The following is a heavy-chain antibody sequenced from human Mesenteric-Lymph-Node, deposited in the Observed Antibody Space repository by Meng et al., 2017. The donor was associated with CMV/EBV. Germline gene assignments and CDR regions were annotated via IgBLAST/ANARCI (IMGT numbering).Heavy chain of an antibody. CDR2: IRSDGSDE. J-gene: IGHJ6*02. CDR3: AKGWWELLEPTYDYDMDV. Sequence: LSLTCAASGFTFSSHGMLWVRQAPGKGLEWVSFIRSDGSDEYYADSVKGRFTISRDNSKNTLYLQMNSLRAEDTAVYHCAKGWWELLEPTYDYDMDVWGQGTTVTVSS. D-gene: IGHD2-15*01. CDR1: GFTFSSHG. V-gene: IGHV3-30*02.